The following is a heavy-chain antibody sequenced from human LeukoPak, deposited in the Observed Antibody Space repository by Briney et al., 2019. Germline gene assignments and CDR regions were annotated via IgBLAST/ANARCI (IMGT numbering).Heavy chain of an antibody. CDR3: ARRVGSGSINWFDP. V-gene: IGHV4-39*01. CDR1: GGSISGSSSY. D-gene: IGHD3-10*01. Sequence: SETLSLTCTVSGGSISGSSSYWGWIRQPPGKGLEWIGRINYSGSTYYNPSLKSRVTISVDTSKNQFSLKLSSVTAADTAVYYCARRVGSGSINWFDPWGQGTLVTVSS. CDR2: INYSGST. J-gene: IGHJ5*02.